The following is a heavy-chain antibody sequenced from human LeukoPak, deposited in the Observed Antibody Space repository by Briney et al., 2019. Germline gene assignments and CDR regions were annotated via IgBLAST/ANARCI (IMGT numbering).Heavy chain of an antibody. V-gene: IGHV1-69*13. Sequence: GASLKVSCKASGGSFSNYGISWVRQAPGQGLEWVGGIIPGFSTTNYAQKFQGRVTLSADESTSKVYMELSSLSADDTAVYYCAISTFDWLGFYRLDVWGQGTTVTVSS. D-gene: IGHD3-9*01. CDR1: GGSFSNYG. CDR3: AISTFDWLGFYRLDV. J-gene: IGHJ6*02. CDR2: IIPGFSTT.